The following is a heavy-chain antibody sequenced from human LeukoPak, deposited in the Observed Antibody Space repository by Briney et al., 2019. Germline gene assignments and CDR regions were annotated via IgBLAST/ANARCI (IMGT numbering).Heavy chain of an antibody. CDR3: ATDTITSGSYSSFDY. D-gene: IGHD1-26*01. CDR2: FDPEDGET. J-gene: IGHJ4*02. V-gene: IGHV1-24*01. Sequence: ASVKVSCKVSGYTFTELSIHWVRQAPGKGLEWMGGFDPEDGETIYAQKFQGRVTMTEDTSTDTAYMELSSLRSEDTAVYYCATDTITSGSYSSFDYWGQGTLVTVSS. CDR1: GYTFTELS.